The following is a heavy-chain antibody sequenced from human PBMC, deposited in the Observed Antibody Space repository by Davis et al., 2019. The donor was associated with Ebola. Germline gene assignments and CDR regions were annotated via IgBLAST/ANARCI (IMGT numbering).Heavy chain of an antibody. J-gene: IGHJ6*02. V-gene: IGHV4-59*01. CDR1: GGSISSYY. D-gene: IGHD4-11*01. CDR3: ARIKMTTVIDYGMDV. Sequence: MPGGSLRLSCTVSGGSISSYYWSWIRQPPGKGLEWIGYIYYSGSTNYNPSLKSRVTISVDTSKNQFSLKLSSVTAADTAVYYCARIKMTTVIDYGMDVWGQGTTVTVSS. CDR2: IYYSGST.